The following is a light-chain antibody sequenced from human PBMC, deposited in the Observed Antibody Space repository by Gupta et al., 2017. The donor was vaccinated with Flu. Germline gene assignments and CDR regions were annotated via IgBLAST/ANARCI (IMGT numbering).Light chain of an antibody. Sequence: QSVLTQPPSVSGAPGQRVTISCTVTIPNIAAAYDVHWYQLLPGTAPKLLIYGNYNRPSGVPDRFSGSKSGTSASLAITGLQAEDEADYYCQSYDSSLSAYVLFGGGTKLTVL. CDR3: QSYDSSLSAYVL. J-gene: IGLJ2*01. V-gene: IGLV1-40*01. CDR2: GNY. CDR1: IPNIAAAYD.